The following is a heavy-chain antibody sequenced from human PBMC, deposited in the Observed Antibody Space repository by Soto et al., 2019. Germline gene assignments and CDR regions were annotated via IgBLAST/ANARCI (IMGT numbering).Heavy chain of an antibody. CDR1: GVTVSSNY. V-gene: IGHV3-66*04. J-gene: IGHJ4*02. CDR2: IYSGGSA. Sequence: EVQLVESGGGLVQPGGSLRLSCAASGVTVSSNYMSWVRQAPGKGLEWVSVIYSGGSAYYADSVKGRFTISRDNSKNTLYLQMNSLRAEDTAVYYCARHGYSYGGGYFDYWGQGTMVNVSS. D-gene: IGHD5-18*01. CDR3: ARHGYSYGGGYFDY.